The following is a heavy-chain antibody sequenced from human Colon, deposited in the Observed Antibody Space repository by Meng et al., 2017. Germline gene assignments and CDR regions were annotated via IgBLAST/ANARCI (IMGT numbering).Heavy chain of an antibody. V-gene: IGHV3-7*04. CDR3: ARAEQWLAQSH. D-gene: IGHD6-19*01. CDR2: IKEDGSEK. CDR1: GFTSSSYW. J-gene: IGHJ4*02. Sequence: GESLKISCAASGFTSSSYWMSWVRQAPGKGMEWVANIKEDGSEKYYVDAVKGRFTISRENAKNSLYLQMKSLRAEDTAVYYCARAEQWLAQSHWGQGTLVTVSS.